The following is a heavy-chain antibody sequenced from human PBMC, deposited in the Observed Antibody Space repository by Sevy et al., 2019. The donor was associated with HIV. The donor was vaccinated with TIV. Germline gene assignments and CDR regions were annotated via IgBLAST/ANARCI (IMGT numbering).Heavy chain of an antibody. J-gene: IGHJ4*02. Sequence: ASVKVSCKASGGTLNNYGMNWVRQAPGQGLEWMGGIIPSVGIASYAQKIKVRAAISADTSTSTLYLEVGRLRSDDTAVYFCASVRPCGGDCYFFDTWGQGTLVTVSS. CDR3: ASVRPCGGDCYFFDT. D-gene: IGHD2-21*02. CDR2: IIPSVGIA. V-gene: IGHV1-69*10. CDR1: GGTLNNYG.